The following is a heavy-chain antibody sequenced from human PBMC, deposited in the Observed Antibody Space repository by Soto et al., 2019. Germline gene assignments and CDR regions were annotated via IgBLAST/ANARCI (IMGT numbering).Heavy chain of an antibody. CDR2: IVVGSGNT. D-gene: IGHD7-27*01. V-gene: IGHV1-58*02. CDR1: GFTFTSSA. Sequence: SVKVSCKASGFTFTSSAMQWVRQARGQRLEWIGWIVVGSGNTNYAQKFQERVTITRDMSTSTAYMELSSLGSEDTAVYYCARGPLGIGGPYYYYYMDFWGKGTTVTVSS. CDR3: ARGPLGIGGPYYYYYMDF. J-gene: IGHJ6*03.